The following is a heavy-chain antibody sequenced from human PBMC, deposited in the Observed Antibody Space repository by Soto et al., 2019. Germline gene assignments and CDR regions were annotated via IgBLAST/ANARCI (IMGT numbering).Heavy chain of an antibody. Sequence: QVQLQESGPGLVKPSETLSLTYTVSGDSISSSTYYWGWIRQPPGKGLEWIGSMFYSGNTYYNPSLKSRVTLSIDTSKNQFSLKLNSVTAADTAVYYCVSPEGYYDSSGYTLDYWGQGTLVTVSS. J-gene: IGHJ4*02. D-gene: IGHD3-22*01. V-gene: IGHV4-39*01. CDR2: MFYSGNT. CDR3: VSPEGYYDSSGYTLDY. CDR1: GDSISSSTYY.